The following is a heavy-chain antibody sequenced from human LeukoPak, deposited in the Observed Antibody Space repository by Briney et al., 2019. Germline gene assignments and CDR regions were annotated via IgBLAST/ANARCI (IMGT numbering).Heavy chain of an antibody. CDR2: IYYSGST. Sequence: SETLSLTCTVSGGSISSYYWSWIRQPPGKGLEWIGYIYYSGSTNYNPSLKSRVTISVDTSKKQFSLKLSSVIAADTAVYYCARKSPAMINEGFDPWGQGTLVTVSS. J-gene: IGHJ5*02. D-gene: IGHD3-22*01. CDR1: GGSISSYY. CDR3: ARKSPAMINEGFDP. V-gene: IGHV4-59*01.